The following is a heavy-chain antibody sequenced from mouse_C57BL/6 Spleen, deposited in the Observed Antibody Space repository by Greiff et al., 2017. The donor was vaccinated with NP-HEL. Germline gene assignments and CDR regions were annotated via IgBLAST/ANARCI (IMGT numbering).Heavy chain of an antibody. CDR1: GYSITSGYY. D-gene: IGHD2-4*01. CDR3: ARAPIYYDYDVSFFAY. J-gene: IGHJ3*01. CDR2: ISYDGSN. V-gene: IGHV3-6*01. Sequence: VQLQQSGPGLVKPSQSLSLTCSVTGYSITSGYYWNWIRQFPGNKLEWMGYISYDGSNNYNPSLKNRISITRDTSKNQFFLKLNSVTTEDTATYYCARAPIYYDYDVSFFAYWGQGTLVTVSA.